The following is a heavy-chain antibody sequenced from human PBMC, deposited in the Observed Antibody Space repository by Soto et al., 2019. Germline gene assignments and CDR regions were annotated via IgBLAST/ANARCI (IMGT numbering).Heavy chain of an antibody. V-gene: IGHV4-4*02. J-gene: IGHJ4*02. CDR3: ARLVYDTRLNYMYFDF. D-gene: IGHD3-10*01. CDR1: GVSISSGNW. Sequence: ASETLSLTCAVSGVSISSGNWWTWVRQTPQRGLEYIGEIFRDGTANYYPSFERRVAISVDTSKNQFSLKLTSVTAADTAIYFCARLVYDTRLNYMYFDFWGQGALVTVSS. CDR2: IFRDGTA.